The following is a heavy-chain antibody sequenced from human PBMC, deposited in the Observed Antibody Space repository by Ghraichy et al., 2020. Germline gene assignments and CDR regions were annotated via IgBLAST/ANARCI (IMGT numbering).Heavy chain of an antibody. CDR1: GGSISSSSYY. Sequence: SETLSLTCTVSGGSISSSSYYWGWIRQPPGKGLEWIGSIYYSGSTYYNPSLKSRVTISVDTSKNQFSLKLSSVTAADTAVYYCARHSGDTAMAQSYFDYWGQGTLVTVSS. D-gene: IGHD5-18*01. J-gene: IGHJ4*02. CDR3: ARHSGDTAMAQSYFDY. CDR2: IYYSGST. V-gene: IGHV4-39*01.